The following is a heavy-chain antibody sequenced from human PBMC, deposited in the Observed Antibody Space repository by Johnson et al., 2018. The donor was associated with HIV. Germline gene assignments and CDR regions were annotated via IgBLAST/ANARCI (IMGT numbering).Heavy chain of an antibody. CDR2: ISYDGSNK. CDR3: AKVHSSSSNGFDI. J-gene: IGHJ3*02. Sequence: HVQLVESGGGLVQPGGSLRLSCAASGFTFSDHYMDWVRQAPGKGLEWVAVISYDGSNKYYADSVKGRFTISRDNSKNTLYLQMNSLRGEDTAVYYCAKVHSSSSNGFDIWGQGTMVTVSS. D-gene: IGHD6-6*01. V-gene: IGHV3-30*18. CDR1: GFTFSDHY.